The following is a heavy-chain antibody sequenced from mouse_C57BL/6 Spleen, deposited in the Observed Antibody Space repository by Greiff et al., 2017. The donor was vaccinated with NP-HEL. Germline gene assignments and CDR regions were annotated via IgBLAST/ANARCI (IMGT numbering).Heavy chain of an antibody. CDR1: GYTFTDYY. CDR3: ARRRDYDEDGFDY. J-gene: IGHJ2*01. Sequence: EVQLQQSGPELVKPGASVKISCKASGYTFTDYYMNWVKQSHGKSLEWIGDINPNNGGTSYNQKFKGKATLTVDKSSSTAYMELRSLTSEDSAVYYCARRRDYDEDGFDYWGQGTTLTVSS. D-gene: IGHD2-4*01. CDR2: INPNNGGT. V-gene: IGHV1-26*01.